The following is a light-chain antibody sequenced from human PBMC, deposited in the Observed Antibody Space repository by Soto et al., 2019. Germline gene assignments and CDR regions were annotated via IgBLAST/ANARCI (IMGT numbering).Light chain of an antibody. Sequence: EIVMTQSPAPLSVSPGERATLSCRASQSVSSNLAWYQQKPGQAPRLLIYGASTRATGIPARFSGSGSGTEFTLTISSLQSEDFAVYYCQQHNNWPPTFGGGTKVEIK. V-gene: IGKV3-15*01. CDR3: QQHNNWPPT. CDR1: QSVSSN. J-gene: IGKJ4*01. CDR2: GAS.